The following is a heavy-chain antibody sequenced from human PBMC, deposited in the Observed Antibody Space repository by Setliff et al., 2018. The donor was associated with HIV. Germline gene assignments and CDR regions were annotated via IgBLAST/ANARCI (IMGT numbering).Heavy chain of an antibody. D-gene: IGHD6-6*01. CDR1: GGSISSGSYY. Sequence: SETLSLTCTVSGGSISSGSYYWSWIRQPAGKGLEWIGHIYTSGSTNYNPSLKSRVTISVDTSKTQFSLRLSSVTAADTALYYCARADSSTWSHYFDYWGQGTLVTVSS. CDR2: IYTSGST. V-gene: IGHV4-61*09. J-gene: IGHJ4*02. CDR3: ARADSSTWSHYFDY.